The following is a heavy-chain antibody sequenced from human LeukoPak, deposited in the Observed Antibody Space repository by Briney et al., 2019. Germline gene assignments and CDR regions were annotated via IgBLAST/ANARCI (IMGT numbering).Heavy chain of an antibody. J-gene: IGHJ4*02. CDR1: GFTFSSYS. V-gene: IGHV3-21*01. Sequence: PGGSLRLSCAASGFTFSSYSMNWVRQAPGKGLEWVSSISSSSSYIYYADSVKGRFTISRDNAKNSLYLQMNSLRAEDTAVYYCARSPPLSEYYFDYWGQGTLVTVSS. CDR3: ARSPPLSEYYFDY. CDR2: ISSSSSYI.